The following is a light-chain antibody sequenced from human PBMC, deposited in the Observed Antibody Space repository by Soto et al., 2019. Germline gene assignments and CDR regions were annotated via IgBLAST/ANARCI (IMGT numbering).Light chain of an antibody. CDR1: SSDVGGYSY. CDR2: DVS. V-gene: IGLV2-14*01. CDR3: NSYTTRNTEA. Sequence: QSALTQPASVSGSPGQSITISSTGTSSDVGGYSYVSWYQQHRGKAPKLMIYDVSNRPSGVSNRFSASKSGNTASLTISGLQPEDEADYYCNSYTTRNTEAFGTGTKVTVL. J-gene: IGLJ1*01.